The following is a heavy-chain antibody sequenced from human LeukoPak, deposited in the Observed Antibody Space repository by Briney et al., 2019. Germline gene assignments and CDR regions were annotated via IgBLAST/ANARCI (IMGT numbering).Heavy chain of an antibody. D-gene: IGHD4-17*01. CDR1: GFTFSSYG. Sequence: GGSLRLSCAASGFTFSSYGMHWVRQAPGKGLEWVAVISSDGNNKYYADSVMGRFNVSRDSSKNTLYLQMNSLRAEDTAVHYCANFDVLTTTPWGRGTTVIVSS. V-gene: IGHV3-30*19. CDR2: ISSDGNNK. CDR3: ANFDVLTTTP. J-gene: IGHJ6*04.